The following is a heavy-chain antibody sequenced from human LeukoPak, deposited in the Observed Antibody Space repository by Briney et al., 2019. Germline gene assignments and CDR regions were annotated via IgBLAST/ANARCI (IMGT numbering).Heavy chain of an antibody. CDR1: GYIFTNYD. D-gene: IGHD3-22*01. CDR3: ARGRSRGSMIVVV. CDR2: MNPDSGNT. J-gene: IGHJ4*02. V-gene: IGHV1-8*01. Sequence: GASVRVSCKSSGYIFTNYDVHWVRQAAGQGLEWMGWMNPDSGNTDFAQKFQGRLTMARNTSLSTAYMELSSLKSDDTAVYFCARGRSRGSMIVVVWGQGTLVTVSS.